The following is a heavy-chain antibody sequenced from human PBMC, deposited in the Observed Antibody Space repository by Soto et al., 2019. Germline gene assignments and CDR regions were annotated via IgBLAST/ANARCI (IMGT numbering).Heavy chain of an antibody. J-gene: IGHJ4*02. CDR1: GVSMYSPNW. CDR2: IYHSEST. V-gene: IGHV4-4*02. Sequence: QVQLQESGPGLVKPSGTLSLTCDVSGVSMYSPNWWTWVRQTPGTGLQWIGEIYHSESTNYNPSLKSRVTISVDKSKNQFSLKLTSLTAADTAIYFCARGSTRIRGLFDYWGQGLLVTVSS. D-gene: IGHD2-15*01. CDR3: ARGSTRIRGLFDY.